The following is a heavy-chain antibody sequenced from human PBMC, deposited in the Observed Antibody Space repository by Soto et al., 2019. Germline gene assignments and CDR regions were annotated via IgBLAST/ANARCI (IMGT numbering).Heavy chain of an antibody. Sequence: VQLLESGGGLVQPGGSLRLSCAASGFTFSSYGMHWVRQAPGKGLEWVAVISYDGSNKYYADSVKGRFTISRDNSKNTLYLQMNSLRAEDTAVYYCAKGWELRDAFDIWGQGTMVTVSS. CDR1: GFTFSSYG. CDR3: AKGWELRDAFDI. V-gene: IGHV3-30*18. D-gene: IGHD1-26*01. J-gene: IGHJ3*02. CDR2: ISYDGSNK.